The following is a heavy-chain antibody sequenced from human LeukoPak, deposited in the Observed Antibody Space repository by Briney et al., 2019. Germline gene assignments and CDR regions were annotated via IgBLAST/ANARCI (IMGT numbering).Heavy chain of an antibody. Sequence: KPSETLSLTCTVSGGSISSSSYYWGWIRQPPGKGLEWIGSIYYSGSTYYNPSLKSRVTISVDTSKNQFSLKLSSVTAADTAVYYCARGSVVPAANEGYYGMDVWGQGTTVTVSS. J-gene: IGHJ6*02. CDR3: ARGSVVPAANEGYYGMDV. V-gene: IGHV4-39*07. D-gene: IGHD2-2*01. CDR2: IYYSGST. CDR1: GGSISSSSYY.